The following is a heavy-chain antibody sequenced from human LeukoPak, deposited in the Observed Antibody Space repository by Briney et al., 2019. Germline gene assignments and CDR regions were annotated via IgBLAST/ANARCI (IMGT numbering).Heavy chain of an antibody. CDR2: IYYSGST. CDR3: AIGDTRGNDI. D-gene: IGHD1-26*01. Sequence: ASQTLSLTCTVSGGSISGYWCSWIRQPPGKGLEWIGYIYYSGSTNYNPSLNSRVTMSVDTSKSQFSLKLSSVTAADTAVYYCAIGDTRGNDIWGQGTMVTVSS. J-gene: IGHJ3*02. V-gene: IGHV4-59*01. CDR1: GGSISGYW.